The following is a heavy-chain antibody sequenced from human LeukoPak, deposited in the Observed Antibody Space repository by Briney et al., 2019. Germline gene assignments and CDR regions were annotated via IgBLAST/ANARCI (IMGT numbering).Heavy chain of an antibody. CDR2: IYHSGST. V-gene: IGHV4-59*08. CDR1: GGSISSYY. CDR3: AGYSLALDY. J-gene: IGHJ4*02. Sequence: SETLSLTCTVSGGSISSYYWSWIRQPPGKGLEWIGYIYHSGSTNYNPSLKSRVTISVDTSKNQFSLKLSSVTAADTAVYYCAGYSLALDYWGQGTLVTVSS. D-gene: IGHD2-21*01.